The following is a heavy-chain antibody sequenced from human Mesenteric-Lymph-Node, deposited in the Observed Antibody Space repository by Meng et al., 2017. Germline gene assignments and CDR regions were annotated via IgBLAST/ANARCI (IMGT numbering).Heavy chain of an antibody. V-gene: IGHV6-1*01. CDR2: TYYRSKWYN. J-gene: IGHJ4*02. CDR1: GDSVSSNSGA. Sequence: HVQRQQSGARLVKPWQNLALTCAIPGDSVSSNSGAWNWIRQSPERGLESLGRTYYRSKWYNEYAGYVKSRIIINPDTSKNQFSLQLSSVTPEDTAVYYCARGVGYSSSWYYFHYWGQGTLVTVSS. CDR3: ARGVGYSSSWYYFHY. D-gene: IGHD6-13*01.